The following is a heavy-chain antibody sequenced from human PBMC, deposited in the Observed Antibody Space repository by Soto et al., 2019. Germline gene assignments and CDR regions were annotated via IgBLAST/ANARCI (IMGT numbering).Heavy chain of an antibody. CDR1: AASFSKYY. CDR2: IYFNGDT. Sequence: SETLSLTCTVSAASFSKYYWSWIRQPPGKGLEWIGYIYFNGDTNYNPSLKRRVTISIDTSKKQISLNLTSVTDADTAVYYCASVTFGGVVLAHWGQGTLVTVSS. V-gene: IGHV4-59*01. CDR3: ASVTFGGVVLAH. J-gene: IGHJ4*02. D-gene: IGHD3-16*01.